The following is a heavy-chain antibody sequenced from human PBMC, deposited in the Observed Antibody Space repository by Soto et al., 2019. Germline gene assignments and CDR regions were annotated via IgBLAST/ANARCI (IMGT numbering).Heavy chain of an antibody. CDR1: GGSISSSNW. Sequence: SETLSLTCAVSGGSISSSNWWSWVRQPPGKGLEWIGEIYHSGSTNYNPSLKSRVTISVDKSKNQFSLKLSSVTAADTAVYYCARHVFHHIAVVTAIDYFDYWGQGSLVTVSS. V-gene: IGHV4-4*02. CDR2: IYHSGST. CDR3: ARHVFHHIAVVTAIDYFDY. J-gene: IGHJ4*02. D-gene: IGHD2-21*02.